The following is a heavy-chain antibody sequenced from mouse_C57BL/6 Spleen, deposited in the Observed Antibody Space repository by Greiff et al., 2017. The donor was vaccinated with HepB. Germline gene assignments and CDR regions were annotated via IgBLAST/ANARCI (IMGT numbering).Heavy chain of an antibody. J-gene: IGHJ1*03. D-gene: IGHD2-4*01. CDR3: ARQSDYDGYFDV. Sequence: EVKLIESGGGLVQPGESLKLSCESNEYEFPSHDMSWVRKTPEKRLELVAAINSDGGSTYYPDTMERRFIISRDNTKNTLYLQMSSLRSEDTALYYCARQSDYDGYFDVWGTGTTVTVSS. CDR2: INSDGGST. CDR1: EYEFPSHD. V-gene: IGHV5-2*01.